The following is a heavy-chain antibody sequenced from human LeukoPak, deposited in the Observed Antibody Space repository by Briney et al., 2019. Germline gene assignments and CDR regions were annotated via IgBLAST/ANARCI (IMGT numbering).Heavy chain of an antibody. Sequence: SETQSLTCTVSGGSMSSYYWNRVRQPPGKGLEWIGNIYSSGSTDYNPSLKSRVTISLDTSKFQFSLRLNSVTAADTAVYYCARADPNASGYFYRFNRFDPWGQGTLVTVSS. CDR2: IYSSGST. CDR1: GGSMSSYY. J-gene: IGHJ5*02. D-gene: IGHD3-10*01. CDR3: ARADPNASGYFYRFNRFDP. V-gene: IGHV4-59*01.